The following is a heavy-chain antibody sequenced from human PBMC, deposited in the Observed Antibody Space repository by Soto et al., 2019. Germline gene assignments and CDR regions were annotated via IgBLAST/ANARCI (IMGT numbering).Heavy chain of an antibody. CDR3: ARHVAGYSSGLDY. CDR2: IYYSGST. V-gene: IGHV4-39*01. CDR1: GGSISSSSYY. J-gene: IGHJ4*02. D-gene: IGHD6-19*01. Sequence: QLQLQESGPGLVKPSETLSLTCTVSGGSISSSSYYWGWIRQPPGKGLEWIGSIYYSGSTYYNPSLKGRVTLSVDTSKNQFSLKLSSVTAADTAVYYCARHVAGYSSGLDYWGQGTLVTVSS.